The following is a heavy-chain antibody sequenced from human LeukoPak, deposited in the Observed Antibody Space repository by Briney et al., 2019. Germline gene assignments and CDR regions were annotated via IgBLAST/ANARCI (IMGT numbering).Heavy chain of an antibody. CDR3: AAGYLSSWYYFDY. V-gene: IGHV4-4*02. Sequence: SETLSLTCAVSGGSISSSNWWSWVRQPPGKGLEWIGEIYHSGSTNYNPSLKSRVTISVDTSKNQFSLKLSSVTVADTAVYYCAAGYLSSWYYFDYWGQGTLVTVSS. J-gene: IGHJ4*02. D-gene: IGHD6-13*01. CDR1: GGSISSSNW. CDR2: IYHSGST.